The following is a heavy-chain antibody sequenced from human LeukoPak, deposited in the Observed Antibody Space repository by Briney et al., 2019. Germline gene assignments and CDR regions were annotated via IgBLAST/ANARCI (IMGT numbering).Heavy chain of an antibody. CDR2: IIPIFGTA. V-gene: IGHV1-69*05. CDR1: AGTSSSYA. J-gene: IGHJ5*02. Sequence: GASVNVSCKAYAGTSSSYAISWVRQAPGQGLAWMGGIIPIFGTANYAQKFQGRVTITTNESTSPAYMELSSLRSEDTAVYYCASDCGGDCYFSSWGQGTLVTVSS. CDR3: ASDCGGDCYFSS. D-gene: IGHD2-21*02.